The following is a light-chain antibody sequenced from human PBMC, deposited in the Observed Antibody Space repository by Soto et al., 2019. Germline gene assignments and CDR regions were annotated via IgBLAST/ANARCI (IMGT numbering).Light chain of an antibody. CDR2: DDA. CDR1: NIGRKS. Sequence: SYELTQPPSVSVAPGQTARVTCGGSNIGRKSLHWYQQKPGQAPVLVVYDDADRPSGIPERFSGSNSGNTATLTISRVEAGDEADYYCQVWDNDYDHYVFGTGTKVTVL. CDR3: QVWDNDYDHYV. J-gene: IGLJ1*01. V-gene: IGLV3-21*02.